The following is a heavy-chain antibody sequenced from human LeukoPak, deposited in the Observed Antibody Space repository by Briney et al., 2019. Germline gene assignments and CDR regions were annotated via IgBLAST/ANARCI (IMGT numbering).Heavy chain of an antibody. D-gene: IGHD3-10*01. V-gene: IGHV4-4*02. J-gene: IGHJ5*02. Sequence: SGTLSLTCGVSGGSITNTNYWTWVRQPPGKGLEWIGEVNLQGSTNYNPSLMGRVAISVDTSENQFSLKLTSVTAADTAVYYCARHDYYGSLNWFDPWGQGTLITVSS. CDR3: ARHDYYGSLNWFDP. CDR1: GGSITNTNY. CDR2: VNLQGST.